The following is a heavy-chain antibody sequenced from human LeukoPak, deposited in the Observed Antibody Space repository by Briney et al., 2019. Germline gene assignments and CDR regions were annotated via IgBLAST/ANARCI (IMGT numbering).Heavy chain of an antibody. Sequence: GGSLRLSCAASGFTFSSYWMHWVCQAPGKGLEWVANINQDGSQKYYVDSVKGRFTISRDNAKNSLYLQMNSLRAEDTAVYYCARALAAAGSYWGQGTLVTVSS. J-gene: IGHJ4*02. V-gene: IGHV3-7*01. D-gene: IGHD6-25*01. CDR2: INQDGSQK. CDR1: GFTFSSYW. CDR3: ARALAAAGSY.